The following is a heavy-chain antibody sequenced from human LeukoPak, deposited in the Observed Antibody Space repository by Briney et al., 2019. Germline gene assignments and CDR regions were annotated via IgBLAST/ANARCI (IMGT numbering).Heavy chain of an antibody. CDR1: GFTFSSYS. J-gene: IGHJ4*02. CDR3: ARDLDWHYDSSGYYYRGEGMDYFDY. D-gene: IGHD3-22*01. CDR2: ISSSSSYI. V-gene: IGHV3-21*01. Sequence: GGSLRLSCAASGFTFSSYSMNWVRQTPGKGLEWVSSISSSSSYIYYADSVKGRFTISRDNAKNSLCLQMNSLRAEDTAVYYCARDLDWHYDSSGYYYRGEGMDYFDYWGQGTLVTVSS.